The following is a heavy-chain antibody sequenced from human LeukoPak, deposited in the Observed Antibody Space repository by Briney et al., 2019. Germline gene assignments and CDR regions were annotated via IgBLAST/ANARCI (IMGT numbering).Heavy chain of an antibody. CDR3: ARDLGIVVIRSSFDY. Sequence: PSETLSLTCAVYGGSFSGYYWSWIRQPPGKGLEWIGEINHSGSTNYNPSLKSRVTISVDTSKNQFSLKLSSVTAADTAVYYCARDLGIVVIRSSFDYWGQGTLVTVSS. V-gene: IGHV4-34*01. CDR2: INHSGST. J-gene: IGHJ4*02. CDR1: GGSFSGYY. D-gene: IGHD3-22*01.